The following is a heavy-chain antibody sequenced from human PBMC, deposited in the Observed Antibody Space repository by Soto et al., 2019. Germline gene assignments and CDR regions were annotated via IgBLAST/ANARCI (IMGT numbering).Heavy chain of an antibody. V-gene: IGHV4-59*01. CDR1: GVSISSYY. Sequence: SETLSLTCTVSGVSISSYYWSWIRQPPGKGLEWIGYVYNSGSTNYNPSLKSRVTISVDTSKNQFSLKLNSVTAADTAVYYCARVNYGNYYYYYGMDVWGQGTTVTVSS. J-gene: IGHJ6*02. CDR3: ARVNYGNYYYYYGMDV. D-gene: IGHD4-17*01. CDR2: VYNSGST.